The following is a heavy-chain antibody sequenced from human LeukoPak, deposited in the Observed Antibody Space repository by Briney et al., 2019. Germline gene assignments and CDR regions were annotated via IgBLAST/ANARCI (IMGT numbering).Heavy chain of an antibody. V-gene: IGHV1-18*01. CDR3: ASLTYYYDSSGYYKAPKTDDY. Sequence: GASVKVSCKASGYTFTSYGISWVRQAPGQGLEWMRWISAYNGNTNYAQKLQGRVTMTTDTSTSTAYMELSSLRSEDTAVYYCASLTYYYDSSGYYKAPKTDDYWGQGTLVTVSS. D-gene: IGHD3-22*01. CDR1: GYTFTSYG. J-gene: IGHJ4*02. CDR2: ISAYNGNT.